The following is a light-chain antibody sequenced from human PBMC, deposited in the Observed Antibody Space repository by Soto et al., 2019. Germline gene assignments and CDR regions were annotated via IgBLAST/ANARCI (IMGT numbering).Light chain of an antibody. Sequence: EIVLTQSPGTLSLSPGERATLSCRASQSVSSNYLAWYQQKPGQAPRLLMYGVSSRASGVPDRFSGSGSGTDFTLTISRLEPEDFAVYYCQQYGSSPRTFGQGTRLEIK. CDR2: GVS. CDR3: QQYGSSPRT. J-gene: IGKJ5*01. CDR1: QSVSSNY. V-gene: IGKV3-20*01.